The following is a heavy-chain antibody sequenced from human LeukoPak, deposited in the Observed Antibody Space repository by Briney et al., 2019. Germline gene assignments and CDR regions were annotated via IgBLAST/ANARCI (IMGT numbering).Heavy chain of an antibody. CDR2: IWDDGSNK. CDR3: ARINWGSSTYFDY. J-gene: IGHJ4*02. Sequence: PGGSLRLSCAASGFTFSSYGMHWVRQAPGKGLEWVAVIWDDGSNKYYADSVKGRFTISRDNSKNTLYLQMNSLRAEDTAVYYCARINWGSSTYFDYWGQGTLITVSS. D-gene: IGHD7-27*01. V-gene: IGHV3-33*01. CDR1: GFTFSSYG.